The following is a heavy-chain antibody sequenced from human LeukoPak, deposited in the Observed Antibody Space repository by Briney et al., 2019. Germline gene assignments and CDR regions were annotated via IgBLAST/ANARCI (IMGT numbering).Heavy chain of an antibody. CDR3: GGPGGGEGYDY. J-gene: IGHJ4*02. Sequence: GASVKVSCKASGYTFTSYDINWVRQATGQGPEWMGWMNPSSGNTGYAQKFQGRVTMTRNTSISTAYMELSSLRSEDTAVYYWGGPGGGEGYDYWGQGTLVTVSS. D-gene: IGHD2-15*01. CDR1: GYTFTSYD. CDR2: MNPSSGNT. V-gene: IGHV1-8*01.